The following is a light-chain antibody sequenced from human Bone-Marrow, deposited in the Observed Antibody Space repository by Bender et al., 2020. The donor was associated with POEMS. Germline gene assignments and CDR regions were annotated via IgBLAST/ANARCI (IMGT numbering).Light chain of an antibody. V-gene: IGLV2-23*02. CDR3: SSYAGTNRVI. J-gene: IGLJ2*01. CDR1: NSDVGSYNL. Sequence: QSALTQPASMSGSPGQSITISCTGTNSDVGSYNLVSWYQHHPGEPPKLFLYEVTRRPSGVSNRFSGSKSGITASLTISGRQTEEEADYYCSSYAGTNRVIFGGGTKLTVL. CDR2: EVT.